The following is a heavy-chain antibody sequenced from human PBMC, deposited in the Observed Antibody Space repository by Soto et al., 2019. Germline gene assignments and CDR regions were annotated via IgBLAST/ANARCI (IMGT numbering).Heavy chain of an antibody. Sequence: PGGSLRLSCAASGFSFRAYYMPWMRQTPEKGLEWISTITSSGGNAYYAASVKGRVTISRDNAHNTLYLQMSGLRAEDTALYYCARGMYTNYNNYFDYWGQGTLVTVSS. J-gene: IGHJ4*02. CDR2: ITSSGGNA. CDR3: ARGMYTNYNNYFDY. D-gene: IGHD1-1*01. V-gene: IGHV3-11*01. CDR1: GFSFRAYY.